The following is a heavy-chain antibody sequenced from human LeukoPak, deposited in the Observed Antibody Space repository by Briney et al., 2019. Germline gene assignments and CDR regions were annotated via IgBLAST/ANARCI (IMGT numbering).Heavy chain of an antibody. CDR2: IKQDGSEK. CDR1: GFTFSSYW. V-gene: IGHV3-7*01. D-gene: IGHD5-18*01. CDR3: VRAPYSYGSLYFDY. Sequence: PGGSLRLSCAASGFTFSSYWMGWVRQAPGKGLEWVANIKQDGSEKYYVDSVKGRFTISRDNAKNSLFLRMNSLRAEDTAVYFCVRAPYSYGSLYFDYWGQGTLVTVSS. J-gene: IGHJ4*02.